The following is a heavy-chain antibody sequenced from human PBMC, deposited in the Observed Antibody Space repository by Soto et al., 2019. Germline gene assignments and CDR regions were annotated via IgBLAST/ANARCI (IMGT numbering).Heavy chain of an antibody. V-gene: IGHV2-5*02. Sequence: QITLKETGPPLVKPTQTLTLTCTFSGFSFDMNKARVCWVRQPPGKALEWLALIYWDGDEHYSPSLKNRLSITKDTSKDQVVVTLTDVHPADTATYYCVKGTPGTYGHVYFEHWAQGTLVTVSS. D-gene: IGHD3-16*01. CDR1: GFSFDMNKAR. CDR3: VKGTPGTYGHVYFEH. CDR2: IYWDGDE. J-gene: IGHJ4*02.